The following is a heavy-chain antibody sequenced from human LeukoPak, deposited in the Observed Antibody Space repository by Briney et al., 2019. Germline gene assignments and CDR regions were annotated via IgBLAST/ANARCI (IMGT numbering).Heavy chain of an antibody. D-gene: IGHD3-3*01. Sequence: GASVKVSCKASGGTFSSYAISWVRQAPGQGLEWMGRIIPIFGTANYAQKFQGRVTITTDESTSTAYMELSSLRSEDTAVYYCASTPPYDFWNGPPGLDHDAFDIWGQGTMVTVSS. CDR2: IIPIFGTA. V-gene: IGHV1-69*05. CDR3: ASTPPYDFWNGPPGLDHDAFDI. J-gene: IGHJ3*02. CDR1: GGTFSSYA.